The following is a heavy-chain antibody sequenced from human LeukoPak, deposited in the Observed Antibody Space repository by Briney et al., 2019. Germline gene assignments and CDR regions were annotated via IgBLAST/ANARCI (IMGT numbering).Heavy chain of an antibody. CDR3: ARDTSGYRRGSFDY. V-gene: IGHV4-59*01. CDR1: DTSISSYY. J-gene: IGHJ4*02. D-gene: IGHD3-22*01. Sequence: SETLSLTCTVSDTSISSYYWSWIRQPPGKGLEWIGYISYTGNTNYNPSLKSRVTISLDTSKTQFSLQLSSVTAADTAVYYCARDTSGYRRGSFDYWGQGTLVTVSS. CDR2: ISYTGNT.